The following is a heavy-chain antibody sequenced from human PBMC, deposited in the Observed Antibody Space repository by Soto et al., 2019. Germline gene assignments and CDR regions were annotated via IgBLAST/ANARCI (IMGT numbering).Heavy chain of an antibody. Sequence: PSDTLSLTFTISGGSPSYYYWTWIRQPPGKGLEWIVNIDDSGRTNYNPSLKSRVTISVDTSSNQFSLKVSSVTAADTAVYYCASDDRDDYTGNFGXWGQGTFVTVSX. J-gene: IGHJ4*02. CDR1: GGSPSYYY. D-gene: IGHD4-4*01. V-gene: IGHV4-59*12. CDR3: ASDDRDDYTGNFGX. CDR2: IDDSGRT.